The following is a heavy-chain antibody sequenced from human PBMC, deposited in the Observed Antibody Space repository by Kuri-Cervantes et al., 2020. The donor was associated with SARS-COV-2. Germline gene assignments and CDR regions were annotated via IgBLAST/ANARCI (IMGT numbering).Heavy chain of an antibody. Sequence: SETLSLTCNVSGGSISSTSSYWGWVRQPPGKGLEWIATIFYSGSIYYNPSLRGRVTISVDTSNNRFSLKVISVTAADTAVYYCARLSLGPAVTGGFDIWGQGTMVTVSS. D-gene: IGHD4-17*01. CDR2: IFYSGSI. CDR1: GGSISSTSSY. V-gene: IGHV4-39*01. CDR3: ARLSLGPAVTGGFDI. J-gene: IGHJ3*02.